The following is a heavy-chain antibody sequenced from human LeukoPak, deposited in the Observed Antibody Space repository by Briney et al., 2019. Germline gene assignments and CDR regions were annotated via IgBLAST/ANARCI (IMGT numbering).Heavy chain of an antibody. CDR1: GFTFSDYY. V-gene: IGHV3-11*06. CDR3: ARRVVALTAFDI. CDR2: ISSSSSYT. J-gene: IGHJ3*02. Sequence: GGSLRLSCAASGFTFSDYYMGWIRQAPGKGLEWVSYISSSSSYTNYADSVKGRFTISRDNAKNSLYLQMNSLRAEDTAVYYCARRVVALTAFDIWGQGTMVTVSS. D-gene: IGHD2-21*01.